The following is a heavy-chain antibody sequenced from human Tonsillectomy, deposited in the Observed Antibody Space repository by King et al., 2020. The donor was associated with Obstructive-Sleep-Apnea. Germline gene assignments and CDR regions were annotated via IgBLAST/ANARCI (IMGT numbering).Heavy chain of an antibody. D-gene: IGHD3-10*01. CDR2: ISDDGGDI. CDR3: AKDLTGADWFDP. Sequence: VQLVESGGGVVQPGKSLRLSCAASGFTFSSKGIHWVRQAPGKGLEWVAVISDDGGDIYYADTVKGRFIISRDNSKNTLYLQMNSLGPDDTAVYFCAKDLTGADWFDPWGTGTLVTVSS. CDR1: GFTFSSKG. J-gene: IGHJ5*02. V-gene: IGHV3-30*18.